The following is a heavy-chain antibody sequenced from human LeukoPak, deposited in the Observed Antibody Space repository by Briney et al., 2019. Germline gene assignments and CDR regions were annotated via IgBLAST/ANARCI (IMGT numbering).Heavy chain of an antibody. J-gene: IGHJ3*01. V-gene: IGHV3-74*01. CDR3: VRVLTVMGSGWYGDAFDL. D-gene: IGHD6-13*01. CDR2: VSPEGDR. Sequence: PGGSLRLSCGASGFNVGSLWMHWVRQVPGKGLEWVPRVSPEGDRSYGKSMKGRFTISRDIVENTVVLQMNNLRVEDTALYYCVRVLTVMGSGWYGDAFDLWGQGTMVTVSS. CDR1: GFNVGSLW.